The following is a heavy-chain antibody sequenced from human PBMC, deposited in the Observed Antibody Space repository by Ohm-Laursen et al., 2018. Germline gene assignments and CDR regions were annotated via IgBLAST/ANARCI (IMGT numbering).Heavy chain of an antibody. V-gene: IGHV3-23*01. J-gene: IGHJ4*02. Sequence: SLRLSCAASGFGFSNFAMSWVRQAPGKGLEWVSLIVNSGGHTYYADSVKGRFTISRDNSKNTLSLQLNSLRVEDTAIYYCAKDGGSGYDLMGGFDSWGQGTLVTVSS. CDR3: AKDGGSGYDLMGGFDS. D-gene: IGHD5-12*01. CDR1: GFGFSNFA. CDR2: IVNSGGHT.